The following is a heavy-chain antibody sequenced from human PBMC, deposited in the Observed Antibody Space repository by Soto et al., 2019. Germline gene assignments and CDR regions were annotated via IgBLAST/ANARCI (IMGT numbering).Heavy chain of an antibody. D-gene: IGHD5-12*01. CDR3: AREGEYSGYEGGAFDI. CDR1: GFTFSSYS. Sequence: GGSLRLSCAASGFTFSSYSMNWARQAPGKGLEWVSYISSSSSTIYYADSVKGRFTISRDNAKNSLYLQMNSLRAEDTAVYYCAREGEYSGYEGGAFDIWGQGTMVTVSS. V-gene: IGHV3-48*01. J-gene: IGHJ3*02. CDR2: ISSSSSTI.